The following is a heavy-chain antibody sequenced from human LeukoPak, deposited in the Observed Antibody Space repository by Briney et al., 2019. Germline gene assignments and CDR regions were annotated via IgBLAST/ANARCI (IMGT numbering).Heavy chain of an antibody. CDR2: IYYSGST. D-gene: IGHD5-18*01. V-gene: IGHV4-59*12. CDR3: ARSGYSYGTDY. Sequence: SETLSLTCTVSGGSISSYYWSWIRQPPGKGLEWIGYIYYSGSTNYNPSLKSRVTISVDTSNNQFSLKLSSVTAADTAVYYCARSGYSYGTDYWGQGTLVTVSS. J-gene: IGHJ4*02. CDR1: GGSISSYY.